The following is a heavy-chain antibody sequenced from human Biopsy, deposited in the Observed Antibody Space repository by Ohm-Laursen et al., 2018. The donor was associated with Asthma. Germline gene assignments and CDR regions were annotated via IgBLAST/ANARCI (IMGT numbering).Heavy chain of an antibody. J-gene: IGHJ4*02. CDR1: GFTFSSYS. CDR3: ARDGTDMNEAMPKDY. D-gene: IGHD2-2*01. Sequence: SLRLSCTASGFTFSSYSMNWVRQAPGKGLEWVSSISSSSSYIYYADSVKGRFTISRDNAKNSLYLQMNSLRAEDTAVYYCARDGTDMNEAMPKDYWGQGALVTVSP. V-gene: IGHV3-21*01. CDR2: ISSSSSYI.